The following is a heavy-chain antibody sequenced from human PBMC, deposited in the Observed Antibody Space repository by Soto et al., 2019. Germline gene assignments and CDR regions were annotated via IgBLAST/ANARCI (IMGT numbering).Heavy chain of an antibody. D-gene: IGHD6-13*01. J-gene: IGHJ4*02. CDR2: FDPEDGET. V-gene: IGHV1-24*01. CDR3: ATALGGSSWYWGFDY. Sequence: ASVKVSCKVSGYTLTELSMHWVRQAPGKGLEWMGGFDPEDGETIYAQKFQGRVTMTEDTSTDTAYMELSSLRSEDTAVYYCATALGGSSWYWGFDYWGQGTLVTVSS. CDR1: GYTLTELS.